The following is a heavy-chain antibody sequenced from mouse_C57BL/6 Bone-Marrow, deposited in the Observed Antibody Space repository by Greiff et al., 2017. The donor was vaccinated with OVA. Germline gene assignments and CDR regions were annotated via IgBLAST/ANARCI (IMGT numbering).Heavy chain of an antibody. V-gene: IGHV3-6*01. CDR1: GYSITSGYY. Sequence: EVKLQESGPGLVKPSQSLSLTCSVTGYSITSGYYWNWIRQFPGNKLEWMGYISYDGSNNYNPSLKNRISITRDTSTNQLFLKLNSVTTEDTATYDCAREGRRKRDWFAYWGQGTLVTVSA. CDR3: AREGRRKRDWFAY. CDR2: ISYDGSN. J-gene: IGHJ3*01.